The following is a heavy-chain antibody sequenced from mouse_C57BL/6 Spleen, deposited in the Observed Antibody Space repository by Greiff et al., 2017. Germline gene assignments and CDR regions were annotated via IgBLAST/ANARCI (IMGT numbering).Heavy chain of an antibody. D-gene: IGHD4-1*01. CDR2: IRNKANGYTT. J-gene: IGHJ3*01. CDR3: ARYGAGTFAY. V-gene: IGHV7-3*01. CDR1: GFTFTDYY. Sequence: EVKLMESGGGLVQPGGSLSLSCAASGFTFTDYYMSWVRQPPGKALEWLGFIRNKANGYTTEYSASVKDRFTISRDNSQSILYLQMNALRAEDSATYYCARYGAGTFAYWGQGTLVTVSA.